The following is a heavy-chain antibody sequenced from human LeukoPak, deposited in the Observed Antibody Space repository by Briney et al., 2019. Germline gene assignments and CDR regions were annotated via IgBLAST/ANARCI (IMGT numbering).Heavy chain of an antibody. CDR3: ARDLGYCSGGSCYKPDYYYYGMDV. V-gene: IGHV4-59*01. Sequence: SETLSLTCTVSGGSISSYYWSWIRQPPGKGLEWIGYIYYSGSTNYNPSLKSRATISVDTSKNQFSLKLSSVTAADTAVYYCARDLGYCSGGSCYKPDYYYYGMDVWGQGTTVTVSS. CDR1: GGSISSYY. J-gene: IGHJ6*02. CDR2: IYYSGST. D-gene: IGHD2-15*01.